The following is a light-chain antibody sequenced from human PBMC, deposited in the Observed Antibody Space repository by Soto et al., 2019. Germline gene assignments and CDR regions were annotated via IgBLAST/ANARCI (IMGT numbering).Light chain of an antibody. CDR1: SSNIGSNT. V-gene: IGLV1-44*01. J-gene: IGLJ1*01. CDR3: AAGDDSLYVYV. CDR2: HNN. Sequence: QSVLTQPPSVSGTPGQRVIISCSGRSSNIGSNTVDLYRQLPGTAPRLLIYHNNERPSGVPDRFSGSKSGTSASLAISGLQSEDEADFYCAAGDDSLYVYVFGPGTKLTVL.